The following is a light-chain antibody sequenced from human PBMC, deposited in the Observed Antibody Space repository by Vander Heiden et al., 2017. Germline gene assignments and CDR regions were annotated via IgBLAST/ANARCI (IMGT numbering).Light chain of an antibody. CDR3: RLDDSDGRT. V-gene: IGKV1-8*01. Sequence: AIRMTQSPSSFSASTGDRVTITCRASQGISSYLAWYQQKPGKAPKLLIYAASTFQSRVPSTSRDRPSARAFTLTMICLQSEDLTTSYSRLDDSDGRTFGQGTKVEIK. CDR2: AAS. J-gene: IGKJ1*01. CDR1: QGISSY.